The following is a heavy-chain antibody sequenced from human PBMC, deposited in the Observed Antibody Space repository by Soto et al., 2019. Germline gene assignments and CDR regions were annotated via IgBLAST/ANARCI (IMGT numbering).Heavy chain of an antibody. D-gene: IGHD3-3*01. J-gene: IGHJ5*02. CDR3: ARGPSCTIFGVVHWFDP. CDR2: IYYSGIT. CDR1: GGSIGTYY. Sequence: QVQLQESGPGLVKPSETLSLTCTVSGGSIGTYYWSWIRQPPGKGLEWIGDIYYSGITNYNPSLKSRVTISLVTSKNHFSLKLSSVTAADTAVYYCARGPSCTIFGVVHWFDPWGQGTLVTVSS. V-gene: IGHV4-59*01.